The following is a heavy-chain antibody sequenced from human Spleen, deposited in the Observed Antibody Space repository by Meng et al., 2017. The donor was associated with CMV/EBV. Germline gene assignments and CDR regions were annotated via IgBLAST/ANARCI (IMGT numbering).Heavy chain of an antibody. J-gene: IGHJ4*02. CDR1: GFTFSSYA. V-gene: IGHV3-30*04. Sequence: GESLKISCAASGFTFSSYAFHWVRQAPGKGLEWVAVISHDGSRKYYTGSVKGRFTISRDNSKNTLYLQINSLRAEDTAVYYCARDVPGTQLRLGELIDYWGQGTLVTVSS. CDR3: ARDVPGTQLRLGELIDY. D-gene: IGHD3-16*01. CDR2: ISHDGSRK.